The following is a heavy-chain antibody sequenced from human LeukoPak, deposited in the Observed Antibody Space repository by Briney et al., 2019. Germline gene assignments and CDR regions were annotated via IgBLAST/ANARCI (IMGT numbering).Heavy chain of an antibody. V-gene: IGHV4-59*01. CDR1: GGFISTFY. Sequence: SETLSLTCTVSGGFISTFYWSWLRQPPGKGLEWIGYVYYSGSTNYSPSLKSRVTISVDTPKNQFSLKLSSVTAADTAVYYCARAHQNYYYGMDVWGQGTTVTVSS. J-gene: IGHJ6*02. CDR2: VYYSGST. CDR3: ARAHQNYYYGMDV.